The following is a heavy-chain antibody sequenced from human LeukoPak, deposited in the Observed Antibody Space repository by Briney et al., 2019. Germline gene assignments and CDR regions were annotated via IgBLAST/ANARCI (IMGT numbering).Heavy chain of an antibody. CDR3: ARDGGITFGGVIVMHFDY. CDR1: GYTFTSYG. D-gene: IGHD3-16*02. V-gene: IGHV1-18*01. CDR2: ISAYNGIT. J-gene: IGHJ4*02. Sequence: ASVKVSCKASGYTFTSYGISWVRQAPGQGLEWMGWISAYNGITNYAQKLQGRVTMTTDTSTSTAYMELRSLRSDDTAVYYCARDGGITFGGVIVMHFDYWGQGTLVTVSS.